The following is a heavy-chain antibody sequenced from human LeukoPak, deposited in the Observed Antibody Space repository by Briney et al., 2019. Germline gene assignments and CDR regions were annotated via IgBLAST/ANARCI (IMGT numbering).Heavy chain of an antibody. J-gene: IGHJ3*02. D-gene: IGHD5-18*01. CDR2: ISGSGGTS. V-gene: IGHV3-23*01. CDR1: GFTFSNYV. Sequence: GGSLRLSCVASGFTFSNYVMNWVRQAPGKGLEWVSGISGSGGTSHYAASVKGRFIISRENSENTVFLQMNSLRAEDTAVYYCAKGGGKVFLRGYRSGLADMWGQGTRVTVSS. CDR3: AKGGGKVFLRGYRSGLADM.